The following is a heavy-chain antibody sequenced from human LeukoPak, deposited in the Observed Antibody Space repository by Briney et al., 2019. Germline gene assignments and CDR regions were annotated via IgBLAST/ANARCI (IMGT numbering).Heavy chain of an antibody. J-gene: IGHJ3*02. V-gene: IGHV1-69*06. Sequence: GASVKVSCKDSGGTFSSYSINWVRQAPRQGLEWMGGIIPLFNTPNYAQKFQGRVSITADTSTNTTYVELSSLTSEDTAVYYCARARPPDSYGYVLDAFDIWGQGTMVTVSS. D-gene: IGHD5-18*01. CDR3: ARARPPDSYGYVLDAFDI. CDR1: GGTFSSYS. CDR2: IIPLFNTP.